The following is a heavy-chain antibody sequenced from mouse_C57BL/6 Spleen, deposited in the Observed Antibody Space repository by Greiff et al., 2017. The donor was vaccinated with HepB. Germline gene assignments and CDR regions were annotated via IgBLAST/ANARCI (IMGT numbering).Heavy chain of an antibody. J-gene: IGHJ2*01. CDR1: GFTFSSYA. V-gene: IGHV5-4*03. CDR3: ASLYSNYGY. Sequence: EVKLVESGGGLVKPGGSLKLSCAASGFTFSSYAMSWVRQTPEKRLEWVATISDGGSYTYYPDNVKGRFTISRDNAKNNLYLQMSHLKSEDTAMYYCASLYSNYGYWGQGTTLTVSS. CDR2: ISDGGSYT. D-gene: IGHD2-5*01.